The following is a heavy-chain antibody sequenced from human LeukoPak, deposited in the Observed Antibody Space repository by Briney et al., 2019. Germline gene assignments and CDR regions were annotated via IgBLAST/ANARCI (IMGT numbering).Heavy chain of an antibody. V-gene: IGHV1-2*02. CDR1: GYTFTGYY. CDR3: ERDVAAAGTPRY. CDR2: INPNSGGT. Sequence: ASVKVSCKASGYTFTGYYMHWVRQAPGQGLEWMGWINPNSGGTNYAQKFQGRVTMTRDTSISTAYMELSRLRSDDTAVYYCERDVAAAGTPRYWGQGTLVTVSS. J-gene: IGHJ4*02. D-gene: IGHD6-13*01.